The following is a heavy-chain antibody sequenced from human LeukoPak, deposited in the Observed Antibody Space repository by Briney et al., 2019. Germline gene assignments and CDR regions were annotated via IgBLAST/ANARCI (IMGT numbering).Heavy chain of an antibody. D-gene: IGHD3-3*01. Sequence: ASVKVSCKASGYTFTNYDINWVRQATGQGLEWMGWMNPNSGNTGYAQKFQGRVTMTRNTSISTAYMELSSLRSEDTAVYYCARVTIFGVVIHYYGMDVWGQGTTVTVSS. CDR2: MNPNSGNT. CDR3: ARVTIFGVVIHYYGMDV. J-gene: IGHJ6*02. V-gene: IGHV1-8*01. CDR1: GYTFTNYD.